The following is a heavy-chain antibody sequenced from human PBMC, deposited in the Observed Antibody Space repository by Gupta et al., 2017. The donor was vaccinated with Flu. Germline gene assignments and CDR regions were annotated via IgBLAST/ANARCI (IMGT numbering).Heavy chain of an antibody. CDR2: IIPHSGST. V-gene: IGHV1-2*06. J-gene: IGHJ5*02. Sequence: QVQLVQSGDEVKEPGASVQVSCKASGSTFTAYCLHSVRQAPGQGLELVGRIIPHSGSTNYAQKFQGRCSVTMDTSISTAYMDLSRLRSDDTAVYYCAREKHCSTASCYRWFDPWGQGTLVTVSS. CDR3: AREKHCSTASCYRWFDP. CDR1: GSTFTAYC. D-gene: IGHD2-2*02.